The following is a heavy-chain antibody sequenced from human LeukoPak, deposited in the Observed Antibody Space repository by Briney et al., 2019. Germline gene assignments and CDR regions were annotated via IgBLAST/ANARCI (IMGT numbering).Heavy chain of an antibody. CDR3: ARDPTIFGVVAEYFQH. J-gene: IGHJ1*01. Sequence: ASVKLSCKASGYTFTSYGISWVRQAPGQGLEWMGWISAYNGNTNYAQKLQGRVTMTTDTSTSTAYMELRSLRSDDTAVYYCARDPTIFGVVAEYFQHWGQGTLVTVSS. CDR1: GYTFTSYG. D-gene: IGHD3-3*01. CDR2: ISAYNGNT. V-gene: IGHV1-18*01.